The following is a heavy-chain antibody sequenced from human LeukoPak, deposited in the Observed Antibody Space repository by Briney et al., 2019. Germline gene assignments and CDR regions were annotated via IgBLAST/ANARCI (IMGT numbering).Heavy chain of an antibody. CDR3: ARDRPNTIFGVVIMRNWFDP. D-gene: IGHD3-3*01. J-gene: IGHJ5*02. V-gene: IGHV1-2*06. CDR2: INPNSGGT. CDR1: GYTFTGYY. Sequence: ASVKVSCKASGYTFTGYYMHWVRQAPGQGLEWMGRINPNSGGTNYAQKFQGRVTMTRDTSISTAYKELSRLRSDDTAVYYCARDRPNTIFGVVIMRNWFDPWGQGTLVTVSS.